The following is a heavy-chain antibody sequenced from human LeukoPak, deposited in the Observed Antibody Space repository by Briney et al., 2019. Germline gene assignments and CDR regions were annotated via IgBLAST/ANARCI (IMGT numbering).Heavy chain of an antibody. CDR1: GLTFSIYS. V-gene: IGHV3-21*01. CDR2: ISSSSNYI. J-gene: IGHJ4*02. Sequence: GGSLRLSCAASGLTFSIYSMNWVRQAPGKGLEWVSSISSSSNYIYYADSVKGRFTISRDNAKNSLYLQMNSLRAEDTAVYYCAKNKGDYDFWSGYTPYFFDYWGQGTLVTVSS. D-gene: IGHD3-3*01. CDR3: AKNKGDYDFWSGYTPYFFDY.